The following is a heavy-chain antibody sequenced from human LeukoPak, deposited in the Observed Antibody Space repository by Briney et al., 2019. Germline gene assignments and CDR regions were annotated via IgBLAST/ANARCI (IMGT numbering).Heavy chain of an antibody. V-gene: IGHV4-34*01. J-gene: IGHJ2*01. CDR3: AREDNDDSVACYFDR. CDR1: GGTFSGYY. Sequence: SETLSLTCAVYGGTFSGYYWSWIRQPPGKGLEWIGEINHSGSTNYNPSLKNRVTISVDKSKNQFSLKLSSVTAADTAVYYCAREDNDDSVACYFDRWGRGTLVTVSS. CDR2: INHSGST. D-gene: IGHD3-3*01.